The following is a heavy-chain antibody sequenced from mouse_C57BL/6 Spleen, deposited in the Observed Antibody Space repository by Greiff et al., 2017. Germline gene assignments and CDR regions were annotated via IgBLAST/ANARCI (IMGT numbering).Heavy chain of an antibody. CDR3: TGYYGSSYDFDY. CDR1: GFNIKDYY. J-gene: IGHJ2*01. Sequence: VQLQQSGAELVRPGASVKLSCTASGFNIKDYYMHWVKQRPEQGLEWIGRIDPEDGDTEYAPKFQGKATMTADTSSNTAYRQLSSLTSEDTAVYYCTGYYGSSYDFDYWGQGTTLTVSS. D-gene: IGHD1-1*01. CDR2: IDPEDGDT. V-gene: IGHV14-1*01.